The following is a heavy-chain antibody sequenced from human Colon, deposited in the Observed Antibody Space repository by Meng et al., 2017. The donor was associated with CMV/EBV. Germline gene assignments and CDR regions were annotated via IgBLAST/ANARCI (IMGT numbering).Heavy chain of an antibody. Sequence: SGPTLVKPTQTFTLTCTFSGFSLSTSGMRVSWIRQPPGKALEWLARIDWDDDKFYSTSLKTRLTISKDTSKNQVVLTMTNMDPVDTATYYCARWYSSSWYNWGQGTLVTVSS. V-gene: IGHV2-70D*14. CDR2: IDWDDDK. CDR1: GFSLSTSGMR. CDR3: ARWYSSSWYN. D-gene: IGHD6-13*01. J-gene: IGHJ4*02.